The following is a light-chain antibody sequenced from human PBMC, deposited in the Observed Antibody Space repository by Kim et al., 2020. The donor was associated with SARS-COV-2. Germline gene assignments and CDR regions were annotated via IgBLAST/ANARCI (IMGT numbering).Light chain of an antibody. V-gene: IGLV3-19*01. J-gene: IGLJ2*01. CDR1: SLRSYY. Sequence: ALGQTVRVTCQGDSLRSYYASWYQQKPEQTPVLVIYGKNNRPSGIPGRFSGSSSGNTASLTITGAQAEDEADYYCNSRDSSGNHVVFGGGTQLTVL. CDR3: NSRDSSGNHVV. CDR2: GKN.